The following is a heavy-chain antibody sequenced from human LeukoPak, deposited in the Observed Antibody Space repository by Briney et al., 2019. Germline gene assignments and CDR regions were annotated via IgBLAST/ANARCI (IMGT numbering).Heavy chain of an antibody. D-gene: IGHD3-10*01. J-gene: IGHJ4*02. CDR1: GYTFTGYY. V-gene: IGHV1-2*02. CDR2: FNPLSGGT. CDR3: AREYGSGYYYVYLDY. Sequence: ASVKVSCKASGYTFTGYYIDWVRQSPGQGLEWMGWFNPLSGGTDSAQKFQGRVTMTGDTSISTVSMELRGLTSDDTAVYYCAREYGSGYYYVYLDYWGQGTLVTVPS.